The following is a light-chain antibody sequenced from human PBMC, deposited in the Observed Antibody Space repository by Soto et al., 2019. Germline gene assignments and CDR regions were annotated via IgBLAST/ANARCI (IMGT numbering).Light chain of an antibody. Sequence: VLTQAACGSGFPGQSISISCTGTSSDVGGYNYVSWYQQHPGKAPKFMIYDVSNRPSGASNRFSGSKSGNTASLTISGLQAEDEADYYCSSYTTSNTRQIVFGTGTQVIVL. J-gene: IGLJ1*01. V-gene: IGLV2-14*03. CDR2: DVS. CDR3: SSYTTSNTRQIV. CDR1: SSDVGGYNY.